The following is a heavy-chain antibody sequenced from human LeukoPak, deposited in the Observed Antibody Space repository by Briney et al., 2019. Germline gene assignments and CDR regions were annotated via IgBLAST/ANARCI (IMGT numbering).Heavy chain of an antibody. Sequence: SETLSLTCTVSGGSISNYYWSWIRQPPGKGLEWIGYIYYSGSTNYNPSLKSRVTISLDTSKNQFSLKLSSVIAADTAVYYCARLRYCTGGSCADPYYFDYWGQGTLVTVSS. CDR3: ARLRYCTGGSCADPYYFDY. V-gene: IGHV4-59*08. D-gene: IGHD2-15*01. J-gene: IGHJ4*02. CDR1: GGSISNYY. CDR2: IYYSGST.